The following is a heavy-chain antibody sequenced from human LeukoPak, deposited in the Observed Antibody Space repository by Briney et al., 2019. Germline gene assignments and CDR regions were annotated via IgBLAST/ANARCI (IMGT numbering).Heavy chain of an antibody. V-gene: IGHV3-23*01. CDR3: AKADTGYSYGKRDYYYYMDV. D-gene: IGHD5-18*01. CDR2: ISGSGGST. Sequence: GGSLRLSCAASGFTFSSYAMSLVRQAPGKGLEWVSAISGSGGSTYYADSVKGRFTISRDNSKNTLYLQMNSLRAEDTAVYYCAKADTGYSYGKRDYYYYMDVWGKGTTVTVSS. J-gene: IGHJ6*03. CDR1: GFTFSSYA.